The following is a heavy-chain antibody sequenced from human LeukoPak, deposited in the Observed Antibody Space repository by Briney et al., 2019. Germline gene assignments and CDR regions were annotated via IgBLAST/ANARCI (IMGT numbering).Heavy chain of an antibody. D-gene: IGHD3-9*01. Sequence: SETLSLTCAVSGYSISSGYYWGWVRQPPGKGLEWIGSTYHGGSTSYNPSLKSRGTVSVDTSKNHFSLKLNSVTATEPAVYYCARHGGYFDWLFSIFFDFWGQGTLVTVSS. V-gene: IGHV4-38-2*01. CDR3: ARHGGYFDWLFSIFFDF. CDR2: TYHGGST. J-gene: IGHJ4*02. CDR1: GYSISSGYY.